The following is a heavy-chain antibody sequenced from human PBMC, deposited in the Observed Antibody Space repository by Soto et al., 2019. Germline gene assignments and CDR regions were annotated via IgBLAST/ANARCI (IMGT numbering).Heavy chain of an antibody. CDR1: GDTYTSYG. D-gene: IGHD6-19*01. CDR3: ARDGLVLGAFDI. CDR2: ISAYNGNT. V-gene: IGHV1-18*01. Sequence: GASVKVSCEACGDTYTSYGRSWVRQAPGQGLEWMGWISAYNGNTNYAQKLQGRVTMTTDTSTSTAYMELRSLRSDDTAVYYCARDGLVLGAFDIWGQGTMVTVSS. J-gene: IGHJ3*02.